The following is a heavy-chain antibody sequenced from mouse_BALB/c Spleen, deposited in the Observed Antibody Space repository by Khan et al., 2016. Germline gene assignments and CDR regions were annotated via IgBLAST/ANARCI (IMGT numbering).Heavy chain of an antibody. J-gene: IGHJ3*01. D-gene: IGHD2-14*01. Sequence: VQLQQSGPELVKPGASVKMSCKASGYTFTSYVMHWVKQKPGQGLEWIGYINPYNDGTKYNEKFKGKATLTSDKSSSTAYMELSSLTSEDTAVKYCARSGGYDALAYWGQGTLVTVSA. CDR3: ARSGGYDALAY. CDR2: INPYNDGT. V-gene: IGHV1S136*01. CDR1: GYTFTSYV.